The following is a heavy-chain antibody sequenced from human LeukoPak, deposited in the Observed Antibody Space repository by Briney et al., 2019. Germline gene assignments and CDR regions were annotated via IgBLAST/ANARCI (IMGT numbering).Heavy chain of an antibody. CDR3: ARDQGTGVNWFDP. CDR1: GGSISSYY. J-gene: IGHJ5*02. Sequence: SETLSLTCTVSGGSISSYYWSWIRQPPGKGLEWIGYNYYSGSTNYNPSLKSRVTISVDTSKNQFSLKLSSVTAADTAVYYCARDQGTGVNWFDPWGQGTLVTVSS. D-gene: IGHD3-10*01. V-gene: IGHV4-59*01. CDR2: NYYSGST.